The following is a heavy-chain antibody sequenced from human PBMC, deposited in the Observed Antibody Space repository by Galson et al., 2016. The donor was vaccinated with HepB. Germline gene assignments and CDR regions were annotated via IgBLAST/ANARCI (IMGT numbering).Heavy chain of an antibody. CDR3: AKGGYSSGIDY. V-gene: IGHV3-53*01. Sequence: SLRLSCAASGFTVNSKYMSWVRQPPGKGLEWVSVIYSGGSTHYADSVKGRFTMSRDNSKNTVDLHMHSLRAEDTAVYYCAKGGYSSGIDYWGQGTLVTVS. D-gene: IGHD5-18*01. J-gene: IGHJ4*01. CDR1: GFTVNSKY. CDR2: IYSGGST.